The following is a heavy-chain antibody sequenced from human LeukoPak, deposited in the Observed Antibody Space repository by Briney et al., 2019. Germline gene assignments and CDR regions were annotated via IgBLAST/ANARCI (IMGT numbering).Heavy chain of an antibody. D-gene: IGHD3-22*01. CDR1: GGTFSSYA. J-gene: IGHJ4*02. CDR2: IIPILGIA. CDR3: ARYYYDSSGYYSNFDY. Sequence: SVKVSCKASGGTFSSYAISWVRQAPGQGLEWMGRIIPILGIANYAQKFQGRVTITADKSTSTAYMELSSLRSEDTAVYYCARYYYDSSGYYSNFDYWGQGTLVTVSS. V-gene: IGHV1-69*04.